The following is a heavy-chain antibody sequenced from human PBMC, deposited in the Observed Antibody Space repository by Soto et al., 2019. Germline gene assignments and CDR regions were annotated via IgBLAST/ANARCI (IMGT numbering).Heavy chain of an antibody. V-gene: IGHV1-3*01. CDR1: GYTFTRYA. Sequence: ASVKVSCKASGYTFTRYAMHWVRQAPGQRLEWMGWINAGNGNTKYSQKLQGRVTITRDTSASTAYMELSSLRSEDTAVYYCASGRIRAASCGMEGWGRGHTVA. CDR2: INAGNGNT. D-gene: IGHD1-26*01. J-gene: IGHJ6*01. CDR3: ASGRIRAASCGMEG.